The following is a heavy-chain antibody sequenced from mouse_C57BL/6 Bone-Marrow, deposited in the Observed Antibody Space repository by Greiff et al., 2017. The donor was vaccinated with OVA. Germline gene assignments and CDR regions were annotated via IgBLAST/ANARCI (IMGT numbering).Heavy chain of an antibody. CDR1: GYTFTSYW. Sequence: QVQLQQPGAELVKPGASVKLSCKASGYTFTSYWMHWVKQRPGQGLEWIGMIHPNSGSTNYNEKFKSKATLTVDKSSSTAYMQLSSLTSEDSAVYYCARWGMGYGGLWAMDYWGQGTSVTVSS. D-gene: IGHD2-2*01. J-gene: IGHJ4*01. CDR2: IHPNSGST. V-gene: IGHV1-64*01. CDR3: ARWGMGYGGLWAMDY.